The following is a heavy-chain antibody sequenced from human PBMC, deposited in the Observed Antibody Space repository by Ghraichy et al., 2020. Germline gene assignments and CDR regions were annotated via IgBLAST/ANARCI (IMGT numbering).Heavy chain of an antibody. CDR2: IYYSGST. J-gene: IGHJ5*02. D-gene: IGHD1-7*01. CDR1: GGSISSSSYY. CDR3: ARHEGSNWNSIGWFDP. Sequence: SQTLSLTCTVSGGSISSSSYYWGWIRQPPGKGLEWIGSIYYSGSTYYNPSLKSRVTISVDTSKNQFSLKLSSVTAADTAVYYCARHEGSNWNSIGWFDPWGQGTLVTVSS. V-gene: IGHV4-39*01.